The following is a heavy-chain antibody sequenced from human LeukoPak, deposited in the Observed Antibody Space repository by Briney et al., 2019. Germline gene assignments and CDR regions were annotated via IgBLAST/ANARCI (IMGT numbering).Heavy chain of an antibody. CDR1: GGSISSSSYY. V-gene: IGHV4-39*07. CDR3: ARATYGGKVVAFDI. CDR2: IYYSGST. Sequence: SESLSLTCTVSGGSISSSSYYWGWIRQPPGKGLEWIGTIYYSGSTSYNPSLKSRVTISVDTSKNQFSLKLSSVTAADTAVYYCARATYGGKVVAFDIWGQGTMVTVSS. D-gene: IGHD4-23*01. J-gene: IGHJ3*02.